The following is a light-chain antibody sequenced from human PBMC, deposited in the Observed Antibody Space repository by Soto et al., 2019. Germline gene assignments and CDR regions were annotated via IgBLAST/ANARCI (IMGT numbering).Light chain of an antibody. CDR1: SNDVGTYNR. CDR3: SSYTSSSTPL. CDR2: EVN. J-gene: IGLJ2*01. Sequence: QSALTQPPSVSGSPGQSVTISCTGTSNDVGTYNRVSWYQEPPGTAPKLMIYEVNNRPSGVPDRFSGSKSGNTASLTISGLHAEDEADYYCSSYTSSSTPLFGGGTKLTVL. V-gene: IGLV2-18*02.